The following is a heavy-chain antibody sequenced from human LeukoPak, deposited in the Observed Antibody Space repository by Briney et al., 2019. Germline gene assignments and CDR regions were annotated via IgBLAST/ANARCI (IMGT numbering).Heavy chain of an antibody. CDR3: TRENWYIDY. CDR1: GFTFSSYW. Sequence: GGSLRLSCAASGFTFSSYWMSWVRQAPGKGLEWVANIKQDGSEKYYVDSVKDRFTISRGNAKNSLYLQMNSLRAEDAAVYYCTRENWYIDYWGQGNLVTVSS. CDR2: IKQDGSEK. V-gene: IGHV3-7*01. J-gene: IGHJ4*02.